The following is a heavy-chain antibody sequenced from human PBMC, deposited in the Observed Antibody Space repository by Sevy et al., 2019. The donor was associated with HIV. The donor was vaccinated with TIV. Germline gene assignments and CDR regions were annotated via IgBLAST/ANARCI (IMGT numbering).Heavy chain of an antibody. CDR3: ARAYYYDSSAYYFDH. CDR1: GYTFTAYY. V-gene: IGHV1-2*06. D-gene: IGHD3-22*01. CDR2: INPNSGGT. Sequence: ASVKVSCKASGYTFTAYYVHWVRQAPGQGLEWMGRINPNSGGTNYAQKLQGRVTMTRDTSISTAYMELSGLRYDDTAVYHCARAYYYDSSAYYFDHWGQGTLVTVSS. J-gene: IGHJ4*02.